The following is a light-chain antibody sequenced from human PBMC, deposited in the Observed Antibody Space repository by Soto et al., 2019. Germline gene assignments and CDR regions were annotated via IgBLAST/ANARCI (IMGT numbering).Light chain of an antibody. Sequence: IQVPQGPSSLTASVGDRVNITCQASQDISNSLNWFQQKPGKAPKVLIYDVSNVEAGVPSRFSGSGSGTDFTFTIINLQPEDLATYYCQQYYSFPLTFGGGTKVDIK. V-gene: IGKV1-33*01. CDR1: QDISNS. CDR3: QQYYSFPLT. CDR2: DVS. J-gene: IGKJ4*01.